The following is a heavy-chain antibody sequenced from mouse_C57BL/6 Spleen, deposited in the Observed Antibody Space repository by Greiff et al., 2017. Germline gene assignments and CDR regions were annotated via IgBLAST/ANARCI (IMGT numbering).Heavy chain of an antibody. CDR3: ARLFITTVAGGYFDY. J-gene: IGHJ2*01. Sequence: VKLVESGAELVRPGTSVKMSCKASGYTFTNYWIGWAKQRPGHGLEWIGDIYPGGGYTNYNEKFKGKATLTADKSSSTAYMQFSSLTSEDSAIYYCARLFITTVAGGYFDYWGQGTTLTVSS. CDR1: GYTFTNYW. V-gene: IGHV1-63*01. D-gene: IGHD1-1*01. CDR2: IYPGGGYT.